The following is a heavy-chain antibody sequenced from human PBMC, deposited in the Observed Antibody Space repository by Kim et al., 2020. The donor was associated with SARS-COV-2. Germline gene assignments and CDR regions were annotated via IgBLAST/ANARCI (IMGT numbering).Heavy chain of an antibody. CDR3: ARQGLGGGYVSSPAYFDR. J-gene: IGHJ4*02. CDR2: IYSSGTS. V-gene: IGHV4-39*01. CDR1: GDTIKRSPYF. Sequence: SETLSLTCTVSGDTIKRSPYFWGWVRQPPGKGLQWIGSIYSSGTSFSSPSLSSRITLSVDMSANQFSLRRTSVTVAETAVYYCARQGLGGGYVSSPAYFDRGGQGFLVTV. D-gene: IGHD2-15*01.